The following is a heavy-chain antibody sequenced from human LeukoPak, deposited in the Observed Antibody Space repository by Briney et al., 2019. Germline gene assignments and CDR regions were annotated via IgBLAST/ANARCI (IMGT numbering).Heavy chain of an antibody. CDR2: ISAYNGNT. CDR1: GYTFTSYG. V-gene: IGHV1-18*01. D-gene: IGHD3-3*01. Sequence: ASVKVSCKASGYTFTSYGISWVRQAPGQGLEWMGWISAYNGNTNYAQKLQGRVTMTTDTSTSTAYMELRSLRSDDTAVYYCARVRPDITIFGVVTDYYYYMDVWGKGTTVTVSS. J-gene: IGHJ6*03. CDR3: ARVRPDITIFGVVTDYYYYMDV.